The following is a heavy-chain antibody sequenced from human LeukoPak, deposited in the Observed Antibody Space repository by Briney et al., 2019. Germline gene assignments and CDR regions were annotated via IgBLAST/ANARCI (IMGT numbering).Heavy chain of an antibody. CDR1: GGSISSYY. J-gene: IGHJ4*02. Sequence: PSETLSLTCTVSGGSISSYYWSWIRQPPGKGLEWIGYIYYSGSTNYNPSLKSRVTISVDTSKNQFSLKLSSVTAADTAVYYCARGGEGFVGYYFDYWGQGTLVTVSS. CDR3: ARGGEGFVGYYFDY. D-gene: IGHD3-16*01. CDR2: IYYSGST. V-gene: IGHV4-59*08.